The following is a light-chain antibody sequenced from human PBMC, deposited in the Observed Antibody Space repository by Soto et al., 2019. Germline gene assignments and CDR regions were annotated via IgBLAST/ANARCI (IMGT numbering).Light chain of an antibody. CDR3: QHYNSYSEA. CDR1: HIISSC. CDR2: KAS. V-gene: IGKV1-5*03. J-gene: IGKJ1*01. Sequence: DIQMTQSPSTLAASVVERVTITCRASHIISSCLAWYQQKPGKAPKLLIYKASTLKSGVPSRFSGSGSGTEFTLTISSLQPDDFATYYCQHYNSYSEAFGQGTKVDIK.